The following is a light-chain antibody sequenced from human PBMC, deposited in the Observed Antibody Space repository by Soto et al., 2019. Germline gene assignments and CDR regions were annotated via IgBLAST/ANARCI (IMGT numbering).Light chain of an antibody. CDR3: ASWDDSLNAWV. J-gene: IGLJ3*02. CDR2: YDD. V-gene: IGLV1-36*01. Sequence: QSVLTQPPSVSEAPRQRVTISCSGSRSNIGNNGVNWYQQLPGKAPTLLIYYDDLLPSGVSDRFSGSKSGTSASLSISGLQSEDGALFYCASWDDSLNAWVFGGGTKVTVL. CDR1: RSNIGNNG.